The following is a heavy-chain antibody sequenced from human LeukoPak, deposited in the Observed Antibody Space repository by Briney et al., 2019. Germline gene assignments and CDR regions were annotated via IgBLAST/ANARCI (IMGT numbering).Heavy chain of an antibody. J-gene: IGHJ5*02. D-gene: IGHD6-19*01. CDR2: IIPILGIA. V-gene: IGHV1-69*04. CDR3: ARLLYSSGWHNWFDP. Sequence: GASVKVSCKASGGTFSSYAISWVRQAPGQGLEWMGRIIPILGIANYAQKFQGRVTITADKSTSTAYMELSNLRSEDTAVYYCARLLYSSGWHNWFDPWGQGTLVTVSS. CDR1: GGTFSSYA.